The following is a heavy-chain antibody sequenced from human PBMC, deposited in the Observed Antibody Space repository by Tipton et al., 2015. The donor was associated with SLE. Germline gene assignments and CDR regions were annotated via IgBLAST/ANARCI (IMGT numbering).Heavy chain of an antibody. V-gene: IGHV4-39*01. CDR3: ARGANWGSRDFQY. Sequence: TLSLTCTVSGGSISSSSYYWGWIRQPPGKGLEWIGTIYYSGDTYYNPSLKSRVTISVDTSKNQFSLKLSSVTAADTAVYYCARGANWGSRDFQYWGQGTLVTVSS. D-gene: IGHD7-27*01. J-gene: IGHJ4*02. CDR2: IYYSGDT. CDR1: GGSISSSSYY.